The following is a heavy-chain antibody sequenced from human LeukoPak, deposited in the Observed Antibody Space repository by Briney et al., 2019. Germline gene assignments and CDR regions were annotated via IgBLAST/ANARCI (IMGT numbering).Heavy chain of an antibody. V-gene: IGHV1-69*04. CDR1: GGTFSSYA. D-gene: IGHD6-19*01. Sequence: GASVKVSCKASGGTFSSYAISWVRQAPGQGLEWMGRIIPILGIAHYAQKFQGRVTITADKSTSTAYMELSSLRSEDTAVYYCARGEGEQWPNFDYWGQGTLVTVSS. CDR2: IIPILGIA. CDR3: ARGEGEQWPNFDY. J-gene: IGHJ4*02.